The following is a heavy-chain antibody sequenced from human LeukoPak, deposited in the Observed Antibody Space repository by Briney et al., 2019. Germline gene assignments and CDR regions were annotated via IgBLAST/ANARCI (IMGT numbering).Heavy chain of an antibody. CDR1: GYTFTGYY. V-gene: IGHV1-2*04. J-gene: IGHJ4*02. D-gene: IGHD7-27*01. CDR3: ARGAPTSATGGLLFDY. Sequence: ASVKVSCKASGYTFTGYYMHWVRQAPGQGLEWMGWINPNSGGTNYAQKFQGWVTMTRDTSISTAYMELSRLRSDDTAVYYCARGAPTSATGGLLFDYWGQGTLVTVSS. CDR2: INPNSGGT.